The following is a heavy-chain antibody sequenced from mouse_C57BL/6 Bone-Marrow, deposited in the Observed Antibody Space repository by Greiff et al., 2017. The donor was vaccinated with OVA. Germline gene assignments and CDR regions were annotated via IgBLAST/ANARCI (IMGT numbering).Heavy chain of an antibody. CDR3: ARSQLGFFDY. J-gene: IGHJ2*01. D-gene: IGHD4-1*02. CDR2: IHPNSGST. CDR1: GYTFTSYW. Sequence: QVQLQQPGAQLVKPGASVKLSCKASGYTFTSYWMHWVKQRPGQGLEWIGMIHPNSGSTNYNEKFKSKATLTVDKSSSTAYMQLSSLTSEDSAVYYCARSQLGFFDYWGQGTTLTVSS. V-gene: IGHV1-64*01.